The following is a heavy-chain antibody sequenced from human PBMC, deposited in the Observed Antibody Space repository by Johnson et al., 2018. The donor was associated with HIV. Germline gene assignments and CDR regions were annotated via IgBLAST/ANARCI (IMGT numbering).Heavy chain of an antibody. CDR1: GFTFSNYG. J-gene: IGHJ3*02. V-gene: IGHV3-33*03. CDR3: ARVAVSTAAGGVPLDI. CDR2: TWFDGSKK. Sequence: QMMLVESGGGVVQPGRSLRLSCAASGFTFSNYGIHWVRQAPGKGLEWVASTWFDGSKKYYSDSVRGRFIISRDNSKNTLYLQMNSLRAEDTALYFCARVAVSTAAGGVPLDIWGPGTMVTVSA. D-gene: IGHD2-2*01.